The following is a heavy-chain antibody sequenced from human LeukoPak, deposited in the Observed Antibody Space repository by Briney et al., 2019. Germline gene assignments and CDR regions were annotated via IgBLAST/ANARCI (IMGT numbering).Heavy chain of an antibody. D-gene: IGHD6-19*01. Sequence: PGGSLRLSCAASGFTFSSYAMSWVRQAPGKGLEWVSAISGSGGSTYYADSVKGRFTISRDNSKSTLYLQMNSLRVEDTSVYFCARDPPDSGWAFWSWGQGTLVTVSS. V-gene: IGHV3-23*01. CDR2: ISGSGGST. CDR1: GFTFSSYA. J-gene: IGHJ4*02. CDR3: ARDPPDSGWAFWS.